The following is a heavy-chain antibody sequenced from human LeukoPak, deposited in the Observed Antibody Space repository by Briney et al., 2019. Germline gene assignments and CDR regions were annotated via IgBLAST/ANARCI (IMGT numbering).Heavy chain of an antibody. CDR3: AKDLNEGYFDY. V-gene: IGHV3-23*01. J-gene: IGHJ4*02. D-gene: IGHD1-1*01. Sequence: GGSLRLSYAASGFTFSSYAMSWVRQAPGKGLEWVSAISGSGGSTYYADSVKGRFTISRDNSKNTLYLQMNSLGAEDTAVYYCAKDLNEGYFDYWGQGTLVTVSS. CDR2: ISGSGGST. CDR1: GFTFSSYA.